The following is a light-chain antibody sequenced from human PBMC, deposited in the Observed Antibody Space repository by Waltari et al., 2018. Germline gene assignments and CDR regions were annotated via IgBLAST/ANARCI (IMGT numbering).Light chain of an antibody. Sequence: QSALTQPPSASGSPGQSITISCTGTSTNVGAYNYVSWYQQHPGKAPNLIIYEVSKRPSGVPDRCSCAKSGNTASLTIAGVQAEDEADYHCSAYGGSKLFAGGTKLTVL. J-gene: IGLJ3*02. CDR3: SAYGGSKL. V-gene: IGLV2-8*01. CDR1: STNVGAYNY. CDR2: EVS.